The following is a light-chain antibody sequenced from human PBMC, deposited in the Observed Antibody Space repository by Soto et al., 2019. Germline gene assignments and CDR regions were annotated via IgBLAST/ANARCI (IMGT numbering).Light chain of an antibody. V-gene: IGKV3-15*01. J-gene: IGKJ1*01. CDR3: QQYNQWPGA. Sequence: EIVLTQSPATLSVSPGESATLSCRASQSISSNLAWYQQKPAQSPRLLIYGASSRATGVPVRFSGSGSGVAFTLTISGLQSEDFAVYHCQQYNQWPGAFGQGTKVDIK. CDR1: QSISSN. CDR2: GAS.